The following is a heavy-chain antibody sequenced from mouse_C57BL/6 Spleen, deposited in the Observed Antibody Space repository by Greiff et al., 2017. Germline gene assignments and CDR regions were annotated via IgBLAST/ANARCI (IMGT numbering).Heavy chain of an antibody. V-gene: IGHV14-4*01. CDR3: TTKGYYYGSSTPFAY. CDR1: GFNIKDDY. CDR2: IDPENGDT. J-gene: IGHJ3*01. Sequence: VQLQQSGAELVRPGASVTLSCTASGFNIKDDYMHWVKQRPEQGLEWIGWIDPENGDTEYASKFQGKATITADTSSNTAYLQLSSLTSEDTAVYYCTTKGYYYGSSTPFAYWGQGTLVTVSA. D-gene: IGHD1-1*01.